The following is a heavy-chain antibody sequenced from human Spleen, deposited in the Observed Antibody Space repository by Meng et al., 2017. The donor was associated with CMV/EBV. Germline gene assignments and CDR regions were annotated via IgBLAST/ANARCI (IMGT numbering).Heavy chain of an antibody. CDR3: ATSYDFWSGPHYYYGMDV. D-gene: IGHD3-3*01. Sequence: KVSCKTSGYSFTSYWVGWVRQMSGKGLEWVAMIHPGDSETRYSPSFQGQVTISADKSISTAYLQWRSLKASDTAMYYCATSYDFWSGPHYYYGMDVWGQGTTVTVSS. CDR1: GYSFTSYW. CDR2: IHPGDSET. J-gene: IGHJ6*02. V-gene: IGHV5-51*01.